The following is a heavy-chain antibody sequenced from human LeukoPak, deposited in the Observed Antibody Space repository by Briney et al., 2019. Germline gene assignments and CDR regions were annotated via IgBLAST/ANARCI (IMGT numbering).Heavy chain of an antibody. J-gene: IGHJ4*02. CDR3: ARVRVSGGYSYGYYFDY. D-gene: IGHD5-18*01. V-gene: IGHV4-38-2*02. CDR2: IYHSGST. CDR1: GYSISSGYY. Sequence: SETLSLTCTVSGYSISSGYYWGWIRQPPGKGLEWIGSIYHSGSTYYNPSLKSRVTISVDTSKNQFSLKLSSVTAADTAVYYCARVRVSGGYSYGYYFDYWGQGTLVTVSS.